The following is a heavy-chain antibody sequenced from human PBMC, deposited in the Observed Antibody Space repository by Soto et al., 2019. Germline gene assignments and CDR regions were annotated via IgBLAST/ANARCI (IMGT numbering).Heavy chain of an antibody. CDR3: ARSSGSAYWFDP. D-gene: IGHD6-6*01. J-gene: IGHJ5*02. CDR2: ISAYNGNT. V-gene: IGHV1-18*01. Sequence: ASVEVSCKASWYTFSSYGISWGRPAPGQGLEWMGWISAYNGNTNYAQKLQGRVTMTTDTSTSTAYMELRSLRSDDTAVYYCARSSGSAYWFDPWGQGTLVTVSS. CDR1: WYTFSSYG.